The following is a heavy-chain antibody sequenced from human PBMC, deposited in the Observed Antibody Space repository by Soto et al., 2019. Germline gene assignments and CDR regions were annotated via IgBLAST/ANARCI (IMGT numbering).Heavy chain of an antibody. D-gene: IGHD1-1*01. CDR3: AKSRDAYNFYFYYGMDV. J-gene: IGHJ6*02. CDR2: ILYDGSNK. V-gene: IGHV3-30*18. CDR1: GFTFSKYG. Sequence: QVQLVESGGGVVQPGTSLRLSCAASGFTFSKYGMHWVRQTPGKGLEWVALILYDGSNKYYADSVKGRFTISRDNSKNTLYLQVSSLRAEDTAVYYCAKSRDAYNFYFYYGMDVWGQGTSVTVSS.